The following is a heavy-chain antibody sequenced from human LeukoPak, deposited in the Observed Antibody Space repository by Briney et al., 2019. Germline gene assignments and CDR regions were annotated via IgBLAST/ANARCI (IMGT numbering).Heavy chain of an antibody. CDR1: GGSISSSSYY. J-gene: IGHJ4*02. D-gene: IGHD3-16*01. V-gene: IGHV4-39*01. CDR2: IYYSGST. Sequence: PSETLSLTCTVSGGSISSSSYYWGWIRQPPGKGLEWIGSIYYSGSTYYNPSLKSRVTISVDTSKNQFSLKLSSVTAADTAVYYCARRIMITFGGVTDYFDYWGQGTLVTVSS. CDR3: ARRIMITFGGVTDYFDY.